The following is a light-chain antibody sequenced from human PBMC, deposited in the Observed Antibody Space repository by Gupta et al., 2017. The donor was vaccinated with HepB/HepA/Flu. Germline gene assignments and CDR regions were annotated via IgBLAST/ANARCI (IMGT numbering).Light chain of an antibody. CDR1: ISNIGAPDD. V-gene: IGLV1-40*01. CDR3: QSYDTDMNGSV. J-gene: IGLJ2*01. CDR2: GND. Sequence: QSVLTQPPSVSGAPRQGVTISCTGTISNIGAPDDVHWYQQLPGTAPNLLIYGNDNRPSGVPDRFSCSKAGTSASPTTTGLPAEEEAFYYWQSYDTDMNGSVFGGGTKLTVL.